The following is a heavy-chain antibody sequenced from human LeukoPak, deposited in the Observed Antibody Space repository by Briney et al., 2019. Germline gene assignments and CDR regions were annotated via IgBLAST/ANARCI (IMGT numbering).Heavy chain of an antibody. J-gene: IGHJ4*02. D-gene: IGHD2-21*02. CDR2: INPNSGGT. Sequence: ASVKVSCKASGYTFTGYYMHWVRQAPGQGLEWMGWINPNSGGTNYAQKFQGRVTMTRDTSISTAYMELSRLRSDDMAVYYCAKGDPVMTATSYDRWGQGTLVAVSS. CDR3: AKGDPVMTATSYDR. V-gene: IGHV1-2*02. CDR1: GYTFTGYY.